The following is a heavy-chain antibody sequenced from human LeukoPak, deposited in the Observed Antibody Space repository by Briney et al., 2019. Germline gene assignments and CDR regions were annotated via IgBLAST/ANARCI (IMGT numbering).Heavy chain of an antibody. CDR2: INNDGSVT. D-gene: IGHD2-21*02. CDR3: ARSPNCGGDCF. Sequence: PGGSLRLSCAASGFTFSTYWMHWVRQAPGKGLVWVSRINNDGSVTSYVDSVKGRFTISRDNAKNTLFLQMNSLRAEDTAVYYCARSPNCGGDCFWGQGTLVTVSS. J-gene: IGHJ4*02. CDR1: GFTFSTYW. V-gene: IGHV3-74*01.